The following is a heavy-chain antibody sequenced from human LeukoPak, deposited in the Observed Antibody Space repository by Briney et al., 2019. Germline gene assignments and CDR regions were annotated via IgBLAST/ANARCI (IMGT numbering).Heavy chain of an antibody. V-gene: IGHV3-73*01. Sequence: GGSLRLSCAASGFTFSGSAMHWVRQASGKGLEWVGRIRSKANSYATAYAASVKGRFTISRDDSKNTAYLQMNSLKTEDTAVYYCTRGSVYDSSGYSIDYWGQGTLVTVSS. CDR1: GFTFSGSA. D-gene: IGHD3-22*01. CDR2: IRSKANSYAT. CDR3: TRGSVYDSSGYSIDY. J-gene: IGHJ4*02.